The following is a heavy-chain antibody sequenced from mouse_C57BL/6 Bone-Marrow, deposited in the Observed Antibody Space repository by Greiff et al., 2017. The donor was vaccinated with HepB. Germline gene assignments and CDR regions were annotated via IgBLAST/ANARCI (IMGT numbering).Heavy chain of an antibody. CDR1: GFSLTSYG. CDR2: IWSGGST. CDR3: ARAPYYSHYKGFAY. V-gene: IGHV2-2*01. J-gene: IGHJ3*01. D-gene: IGHD2-5*01. Sequence: VKLVESGPGLVQPSQSLSITCTVSGFSLTSYGVHWVRQSPGKGLEWLGVIWSGGSTDYNAAFISRLSISKDNSKSQVFFKMNSLQADDTAIYYCARAPYYSHYKGFAYWGQGTLVTVSA.